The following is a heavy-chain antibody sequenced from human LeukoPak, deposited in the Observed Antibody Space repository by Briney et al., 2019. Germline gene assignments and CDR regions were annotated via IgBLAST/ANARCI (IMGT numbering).Heavy chain of an antibody. D-gene: IGHD3-22*01. V-gene: IGHV3-7*01. CDR3: ARGAHYYDSSGFYADFDY. CDR1: GFTFSSYW. CDR2: IKQDGSEE. J-gene: IGHJ4*02. Sequence: GGSLRLSCVASGFTFSSYWMSWVRQAPGKGLEWVANIKQDGSEENYVDSVKGRFTISRENDKNSLYLQMNTLRAEDTAVYYCARGAHYYDSSGFYADFDYWGQGTLVTVSS.